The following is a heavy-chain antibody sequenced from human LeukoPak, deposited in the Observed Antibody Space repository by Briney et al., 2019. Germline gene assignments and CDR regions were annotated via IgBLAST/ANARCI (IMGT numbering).Heavy chain of an antibody. Sequence: SETLSLTCTVAGGSLSSSSYDCGWIRQPPGKGLEWLGSVYSSRSTYYNPSLKSRVTISVDPAKNQFALQLSSLTAADTAVYYCARALRWLVNNWCDPWGQGTLVTVSS. CDR1: GGSLSSSSYD. CDR2: VYSSRST. V-gene: IGHV4-39*01. J-gene: IGHJ5*02. CDR3: ARALRWLVNNWCDP. D-gene: IGHD6-19*01.